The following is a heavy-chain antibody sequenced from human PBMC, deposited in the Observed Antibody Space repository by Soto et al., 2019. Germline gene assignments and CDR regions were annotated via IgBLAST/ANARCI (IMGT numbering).Heavy chain of an antibody. J-gene: IGHJ6*02. D-gene: IGHD3-3*01. V-gene: IGHV3-30*18. Sequence: PGGSLRLSCAASGFTFSSYGMHWVRQAPGKGLGWVAVISYDGSNKYYADSVKGRFTISRDNSKNTLYLQMNSLRAEDTAVYYCAKDQETYYDFWSGWSSYGMDVWGQGTTVTVSS. CDR3: AKDQETYYDFWSGWSSYGMDV. CDR1: GFTFSSYG. CDR2: ISYDGSNK.